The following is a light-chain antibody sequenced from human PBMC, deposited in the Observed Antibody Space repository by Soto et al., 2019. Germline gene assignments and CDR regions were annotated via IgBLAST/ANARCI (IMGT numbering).Light chain of an antibody. V-gene: IGKV1-5*03. CDR2: TAS. Sequence: DIQMTQSPSTLSASVGDRVTITCRASQIISSSLAWYQQKPGKAPKLLISTASSLYNGVPSRFSGSGSETEFTLTISSLQPDDFATYYCQQYNTYPRTFGQGTKVEVK. CDR3: QQYNTYPRT. J-gene: IGKJ1*01. CDR1: QIISSS.